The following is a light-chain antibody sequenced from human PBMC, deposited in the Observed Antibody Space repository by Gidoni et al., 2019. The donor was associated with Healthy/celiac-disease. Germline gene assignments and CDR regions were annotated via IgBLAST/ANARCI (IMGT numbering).Light chain of an antibody. CDR1: QSISSW. V-gene: IGKV1-5*03. CDR3: QQYNSKGT. CDR2: KAS. J-gene: IGKJ1*01. Sequence: DIQMTQSPSTLSASVGDRVTITCRASQSISSWLAWYQQKPGKAPKLLIYKASSLERGVPSRFSGSGSGTEFTLTISSLQPDDFATYYCQQYNSKGTFGQGTKVEIK.